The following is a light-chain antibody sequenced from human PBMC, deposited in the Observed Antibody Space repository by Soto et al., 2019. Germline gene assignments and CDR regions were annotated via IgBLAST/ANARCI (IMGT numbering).Light chain of an antibody. CDR1: QSISSW. CDR2: KAS. Sequence: DIQMTQSPSTLSASVGDRVTITCRASQSISSWLAWYQQKPGKAPKLLIYKASSLESGVPSMFSGSGSGTEFTLTISSLQPDDFATYYCQQYNSYSYTFGRGTKLEIK. V-gene: IGKV1-5*03. J-gene: IGKJ2*01. CDR3: QQYNSYSYT.